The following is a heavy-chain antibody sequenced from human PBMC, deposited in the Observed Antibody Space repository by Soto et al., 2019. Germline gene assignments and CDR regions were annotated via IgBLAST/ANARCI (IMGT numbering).Heavy chain of an antibody. CDR3: ARVRDPPTFYWFDP. Sequence: SETLSLTCTVSGGSISSGDYYWSWIRQPPGKGLEWIGYIYYSGSTYYNPSLKSRVTISVDTSKNQFSLKLSSVTAADTAVYYCARVRDPPTFYWFDPWGQRTQVTVS. J-gene: IGHJ5*02. V-gene: IGHV4-30-4*01. CDR2: IYYSGST. CDR1: GGSISSGDYY.